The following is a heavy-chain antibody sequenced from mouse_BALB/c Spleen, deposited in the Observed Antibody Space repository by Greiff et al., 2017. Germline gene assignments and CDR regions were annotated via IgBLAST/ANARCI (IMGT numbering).Heavy chain of an antibody. CDR1: GYTFSSYW. Sequence: VQLQQSGAELMKPGASVKISCKATGYTFSSYWIEWVKQRPGHGLEWIGEILPGSGSTNYNEKFKGKATFTEDTSSNTAYMQLSSLTAEDSAVYYCARSLLRGAMDYWGQGTSVTVSS. V-gene: IGHV1-9*01. J-gene: IGHJ4*01. D-gene: IGHD1-1*01. CDR3: ARSLLRGAMDY. CDR2: ILPGSGST.